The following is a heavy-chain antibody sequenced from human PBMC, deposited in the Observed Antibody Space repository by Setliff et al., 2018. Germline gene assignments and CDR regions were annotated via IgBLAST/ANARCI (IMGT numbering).Heavy chain of an antibody. Sequence: ASVKVSCKASGYSFTSYTIHWARQAPGQGLEWMGWISPGNGNTAYSQKIQDRVTITRDTAASTAYMELSSLRSEDTAVYYCARIGFGYYSTSGAWYFDNWGQGTLVTVSS. CDR1: GYSFTSYT. D-gene: IGHD2-8*01. J-gene: IGHJ4*02. CDR3: ARIGFGYYSTSGAWYFDN. V-gene: IGHV1-3*01. CDR2: ISPGNGNT.